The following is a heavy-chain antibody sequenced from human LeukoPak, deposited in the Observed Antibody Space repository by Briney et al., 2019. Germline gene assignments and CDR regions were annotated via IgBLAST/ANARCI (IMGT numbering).Heavy chain of an antibody. CDR3: ASSGSYYFQH. CDR2: KYCSESA. D-gene: IGHD1-26*01. Sequence: PSETLSLTCTVSGGSISSGGYYWSWIRQLPGEGLEWIGFKYCSESAYYNPSLKSRVTISVDTSKKQSSLNLSSVTAADTAVYYCASSGSYYFQHWGQGTLVTVSS. V-gene: IGHV4-31*03. J-gene: IGHJ1*01. CDR1: GGSISSGGYY.